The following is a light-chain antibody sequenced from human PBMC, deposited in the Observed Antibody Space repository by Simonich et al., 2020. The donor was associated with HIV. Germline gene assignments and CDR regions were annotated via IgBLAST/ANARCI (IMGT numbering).Light chain of an antibody. CDR3: QQYNNWPPWT. CDR1: PGVSSN. CDR2: GAS. V-gene: IGKV3-15*01. J-gene: IGKJ1*01. Sequence: EIVMTQSPATLSVSPGERATLSGRASPGVSSNLAGYQQKPGQAPRLLIYGASTRATGIPARFSGSWSGTEFTLTISSLQSEDFAVYYCQQYNNWPPWTFGQGTKVEIK.